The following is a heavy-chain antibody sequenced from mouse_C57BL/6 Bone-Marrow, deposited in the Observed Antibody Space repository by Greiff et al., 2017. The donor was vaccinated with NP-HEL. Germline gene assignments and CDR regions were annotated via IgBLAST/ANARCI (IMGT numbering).Heavy chain of an antibody. J-gene: IGHJ4*01. D-gene: IGHD2-3*01. CDR2: INPNNGGT. V-gene: IGHV1-26*01. CDR3: ARWLLRRAMDY. CDR1: GYTFTDYY. Sequence: VQLQQSGPELVKPGASVKISCKASGYTFTDYYMNWVKQSHGKSLEWIGDINPNNGGTSYIQKFKGKATLTVDKSSSPAYMELRSLTSEDSAVYYCARWLLRRAMDYWGQGTSVTVSS.